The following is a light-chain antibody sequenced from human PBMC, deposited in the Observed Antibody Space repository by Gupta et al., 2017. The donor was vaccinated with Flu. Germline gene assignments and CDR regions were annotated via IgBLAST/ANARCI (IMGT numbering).Light chain of an antibody. J-gene: IGKJ2*01. Sequence: IVLTQSPGTLSLSPGERATLSCRASQSVYGSSLAWYQQKPGQAPRLLIYGASSRASGIPDRFSGSGSGTDFTLTISRLEPEDFAVYYCQHYDSYEDTFGQGTKLEIK. V-gene: IGKV3-20*01. CDR2: GAS. CDR1: QSVYGSS. CDR3: QHYDSYEDT.